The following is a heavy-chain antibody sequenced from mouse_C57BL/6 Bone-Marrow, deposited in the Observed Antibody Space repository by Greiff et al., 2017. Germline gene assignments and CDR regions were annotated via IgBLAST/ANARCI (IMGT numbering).Heavy chain of an antibody. D-gene: IGHD1-1*01. CDR2: IDPENGDT. V-gene: IGHV14-4*01. CDR1: GYTFTSYW. Sequence: EVQLQQPGAELVKPGASVKMSCKASGYTFTSYWITWVKQRPEQGLEWIGWIDPENGDTEYASKFQGKATITADTSSNTAYLQLSSLTSEDTAVYYCTLYYYGSTRYFDVWGTGTTVTVSS. CDR3: TLYYYGSTRYFDV. J-gene: IGHJ1*03.